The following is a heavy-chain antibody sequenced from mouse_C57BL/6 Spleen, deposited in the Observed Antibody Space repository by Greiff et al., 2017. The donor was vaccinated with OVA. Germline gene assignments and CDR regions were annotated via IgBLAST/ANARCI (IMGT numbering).Heavy chain of an antibody. V-gene: IGHV1-64*01. D-gene: IGHD2-3*01. Sequence: VKLQQPGAELVKPGASVKLSCKASGYTFTSYWMHWVKQRPGQGLEWIGMIHPNSGSTNYNEKFKSKATLTVDKSSSTAYMQLSSLTSEDSAVYYCARSGGIYDGYYGWYFDVWGTGTTVTVSS. CDR2: IHPNSGST. CDR1: GYTFTSYW. J-gene: IGHJ1*03. CDR3: ARSGGIYDGYYGWYFDV.